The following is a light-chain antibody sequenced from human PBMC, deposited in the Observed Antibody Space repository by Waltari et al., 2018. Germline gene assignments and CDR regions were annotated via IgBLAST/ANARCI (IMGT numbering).Light chain of an antibody. CDR3: CSYAGSYTFGV. Sequence: QSALTQPRSVSGSPGQSVTISCTGTSSDVGGYNYVSWYHQLPGKAPKLIIYEINKRPPGVPDRCSGSKSGTTASLTISGLQAEDEADYYCCSYAGSYTFGVFGGGTKVTVL. CDR2: EIN. CDR1: SSDVGGYNY. V-gene: IGLV2-11*01. J-gene: IGLJ2*01.